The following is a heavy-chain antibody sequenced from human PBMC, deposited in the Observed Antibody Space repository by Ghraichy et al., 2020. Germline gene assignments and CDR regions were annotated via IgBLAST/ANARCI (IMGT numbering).Heavy chain of an antibody. Sequence: SVKVSCKASGGTFSSYAISWVRQAPGQGLEWMGGIIPIFGTANYAQKFQGRVTITADESTSTAYMELSSLRSEDTAVYYCARDHFRPARIAAAGTEFDYWGQGTLVTVSS. V-gene: IGHV1-69*13. CDR3: ARDHFRPARIAAAGTEFDY. J-gene: IGHJ4*02. D-gene: IGHD6-13*01. CDR2: IIPIFGTA. CDR1: GGTFSSYA.